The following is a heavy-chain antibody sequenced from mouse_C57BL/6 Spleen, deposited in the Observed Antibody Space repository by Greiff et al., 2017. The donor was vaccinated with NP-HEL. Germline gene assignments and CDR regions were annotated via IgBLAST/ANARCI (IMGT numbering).Heavy chain of an antibody. CDR1: GYSFTGYY. D-gene: IGHD2-2*01. Sequence: VQLQQSGPELVKPGASVKISCKASGYSFTGYYMNWVKQSPEKSLEWIGEINPSTGDTTYNQKFKAKATLTVDKSSSTAYMQLKSLTSEDSAVYYCARGVYGYDGYFDVWGTGTTVTVSS. CDR3: ARGVYGYDGYFDV. V-gene: IGHV1-42*01. J-gene: IGHJ1*03. CDR2: INPSTGDT.